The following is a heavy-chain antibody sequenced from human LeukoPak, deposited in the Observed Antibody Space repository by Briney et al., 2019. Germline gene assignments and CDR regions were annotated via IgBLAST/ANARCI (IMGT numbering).Heavy chain of an antibody. CDR3: ARVVTVAWSERRPGYYYLDV. V-gene: IGHV3-21*01. CDR2: ISRRWTYI. D-gene: IGHD1-1*01. Sequence: GGSLTLSCAASGFTSRNYTMTWVRRAPGKGREWGSSISRRWTYIYYADSVKGRFTISRDNAEKTVYLQMNSLRGEDSAVYYCARVVTVAWSERRPGYYYLDVWGKGTTVTVSS. J-gene: IGHJ6*03. CDR1: GFTSRNYT.